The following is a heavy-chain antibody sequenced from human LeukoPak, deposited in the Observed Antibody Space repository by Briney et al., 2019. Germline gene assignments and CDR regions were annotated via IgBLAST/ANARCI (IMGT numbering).Heavy chain of an antibody. CDR1: GYSFTSYW. Sequence: GESLKISCKGSGYSFTSYWIGWVRQMPGKGLEWMGIIYPGDSDTRYSPSFQGQVTISADKSISTACLQWSSLKASDTAMYYCARQSYSHYGSGSYDNWFDPWGQGTLVTVSS. J-gene: IGHJ5*02. V-gene: IGHV5-51*01. CDR3: ARQSYSHYGSGSYDNWFDP. CDR2: IYPGDSDT. D-gene: IGHD3-10*01.